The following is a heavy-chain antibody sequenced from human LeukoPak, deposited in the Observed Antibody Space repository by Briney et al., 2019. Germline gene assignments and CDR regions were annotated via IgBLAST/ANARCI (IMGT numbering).Heavy chain of an antibody. J-gene: IGHJ3*02. CDR3: AREYIVVVPAAPRDAFDI. V-gene: IGHV4-4*07. D-gene: IGHD2-2*01. CDR2: IYTSGST. CDR1: GGSISSYY. Sequence: SETLSLTCTVSGGSISSYYWSWIRQPAGKGLEWIGRIYTSGSTNYNPSLKSRVTISVDTSKNQFSLKLSSVTAADTAVYYCAREYIVVVPAAPRDAFDIWGQGTMVTVSS.